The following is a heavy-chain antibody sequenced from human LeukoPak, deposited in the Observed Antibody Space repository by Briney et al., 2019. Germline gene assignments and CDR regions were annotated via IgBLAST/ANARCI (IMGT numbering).Heavy chain of an antibody. Sequence: GGSLRLSCAPSGFTFSSYSMNWVRQAPGKGLEWVSSISSSSSYIYYADSVKGRFTISRDNAKNSLYLQMNSLRAEDTAVYYCARETRCSSTSCYTATFDYWGQGTLVTVSS. V-gene: IGHV3-21*01. J-gene: IGHJ4*02. D-gene: IGHD2-2*02. CDR1: GFTFSSYS. CDR3: ARETRCSSTSCYTATFDY. CDR2: ISSSSSYI.